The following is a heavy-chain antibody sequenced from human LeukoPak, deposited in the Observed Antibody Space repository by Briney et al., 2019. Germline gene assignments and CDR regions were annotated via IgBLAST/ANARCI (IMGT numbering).Heavy chain of an antibody. CDR3: ARVGSTRFAPFDY. CDR2: ISSSSSYT. CDR1: GFTFSDYY. V-gene: IGHV3-11*06. D-gene: IGHD6-13*01. Sequence: TGGSLRLSCAASGFTFSDYYMIWIRQAPGKGLEWVSYISSSSSYTNYADSVKGRFTISRDNAKNSLYLQMNSLRAEDTAVYYCARVGSTRFAPFDYWGQGTLVTVSS. J-gene: IGHJ4*02.